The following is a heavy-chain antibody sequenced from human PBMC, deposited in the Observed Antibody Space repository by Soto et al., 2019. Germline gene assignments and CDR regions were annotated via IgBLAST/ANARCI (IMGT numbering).Heavy chain of an antibody. V-gene: IGHV4-31*03. J-gene: IGHJ5*02. Sequence: QVQLQESGPGLVKPSQTLSLTCTVSGGSISSGGYYWSWIRQHPGKGLEWIGYIYYSGSTYYNPSLKSRVTISVDTSKNQFSRKLSSVTAADTAVYYCARDAIAAAGTRVGWFDPWGQGTLVTVSS. D-gene: IGHD6-13*01. CDR3: ARDAIAAAGTRVGWFDP. CDR1: GGSISSGGYY. CDR2: IYYSGST.